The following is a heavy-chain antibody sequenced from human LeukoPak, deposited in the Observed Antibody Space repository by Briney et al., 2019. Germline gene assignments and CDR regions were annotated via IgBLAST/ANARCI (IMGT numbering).Heavy chain of an antibody. Sequence: ASVKVSFKASGYTFTSYGISWVRQAPGQGLEWMGWISAYNGNTNYAQKLQGRVTMTTDTSTSTAYMELRSLRSDDTAVYYCASGLNRWELLVYWGQGTLVTVSS. J-gene: IGHJ4*02. CDR1: GYTFTSYG. D-gene: IGHD1-26*01. V-gene: IGHV1-18*01. CDR3: ASGLNRWELLVY. CDR2: ISAYNGNT.